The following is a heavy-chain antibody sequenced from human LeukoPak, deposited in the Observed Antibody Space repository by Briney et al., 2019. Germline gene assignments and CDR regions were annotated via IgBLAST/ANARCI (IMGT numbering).Heavy chain of an antibody. D-gene: IGHD6-19*01. Sequence: SETLSLTCTVPGASISSGSYYWSWIRQPAGKGLEWIGRVYTSGSTNYNPSLKSRVNISLDTPKNQFSLKLISVTAADTAVYFCARLQWLSTPFFDYWGQGTLVTVSS. J-gene: IGHJ4*02. CDR2: VYTSGST. V-gene: IGHV4-61*02. CDR1: GASISSGSYY. CDR3: ARLQWLSTPFFDY.